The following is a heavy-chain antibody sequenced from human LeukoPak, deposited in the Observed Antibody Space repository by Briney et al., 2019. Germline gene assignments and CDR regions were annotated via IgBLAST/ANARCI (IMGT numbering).Heavy chain of an antibody. CDR2: IKQDGSDR. V-gene: IGHV3-7*01. CDR3: ARAGYSYADS. CDR1: GFTFNGHW. D-gene: IGHD5-18*01. Sequence: GGSLGLSCAASGFTFNGHWMSWVRQAPGKGLEWVANIKQDGSDRYYVDSVKGRFTISRDNAKNSLYLQMNSLRVEDTAVYYCARAGYSYADSWGQGTLVTVSS. J-gene: IGHJ4*02.